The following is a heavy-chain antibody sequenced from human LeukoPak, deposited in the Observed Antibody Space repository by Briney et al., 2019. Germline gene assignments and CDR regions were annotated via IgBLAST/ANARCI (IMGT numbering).Heavy chain of an antibody. Sequence: GESLTISCKGSGYVFTNYWIAWVRQVPEKGLEWMGIIHPGSSNTKYGPSFQGQVAISADKSISTAYLHWNNLRASDTAMYYCASHYETSGYFGFDIWGQGTMVTV. CDR3: ASHYETSGYFGFDI. J-gene: IGHJ3*02. CDR2: IHPGSSNT. D-gene: IGHD3-22*01. V-gene: IGHV5-51*03. CDR1: GYVFTNYW.